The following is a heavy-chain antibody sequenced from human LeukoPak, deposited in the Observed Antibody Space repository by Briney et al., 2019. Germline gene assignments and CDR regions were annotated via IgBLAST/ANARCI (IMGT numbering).Heavy chain of an antibody. Sequence: GRSLRLSCAVSGFIFSNYAMHWVRQAPGKGLEWVAVTAYDGSNEYYADSVKGRFTIYRDNSKNTLNLQMNSLRAEDTAVYYCARDMRGDYGDYSSSDYYYGMDVWGQGTTVTVSS. J-gene: IGHJ6*02. V-gene: IGHV3-30*04. CDR3: ARDMRGDYGDYSSSDYYYGMDV. CDR2: TAYDGSNE. D-gene: IGHD4-17*01. CDR1: GFIFSNYA.